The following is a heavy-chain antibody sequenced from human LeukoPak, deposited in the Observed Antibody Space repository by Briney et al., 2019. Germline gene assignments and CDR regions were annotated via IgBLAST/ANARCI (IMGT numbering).Heavy chain of an antibody. V-gene: IGHV4-34*01. CDR3: ARGRYSGNWFDP. J-gene: IGHJ5*02. CDR1: GGSFSGYY. D-gene: IGHD3-10*01. CDR2: INHSGST. Sequence: PSETLSLTCAVYGGSFSGYYWSWIRQPPGKGLEWIGEINHSGSTNYNPSLKSRVTISVDTSKNQFSLKLSSVTAADTAVYYCARGRYSGNWFDPCGQGTLVTVSS.